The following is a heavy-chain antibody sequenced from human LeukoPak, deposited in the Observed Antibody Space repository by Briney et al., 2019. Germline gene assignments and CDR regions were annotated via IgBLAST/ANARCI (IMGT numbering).Heavy chain of an antibody. J-gene: IGHJ4*02. CDR2: IYYSGST. CDR3: ARRPWGGPFDY. Sequence: SETLSLTCTVSGGSISSYYWRWIRQPPGKGLEWIGYIYYSGSTNYNPSLKSRVTISVDTSKNQFSLKLSSVTAADTAVYYCARRPWGGPFDYWGQGTLVTVSS. CDR1: GGSISSYY. D-gene: IGHD3-10*01. V-gene: IGHV4-59*08.